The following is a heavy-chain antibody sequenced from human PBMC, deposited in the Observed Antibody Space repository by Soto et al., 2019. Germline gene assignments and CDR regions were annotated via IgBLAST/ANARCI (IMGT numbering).Heavy chain of an antibody. CDR3: ARESGLYSGSQQKFYAY. CDR2: ISAYSGDT. V-gene: IGHV1-18*01. J-gene: IGHJ4*02. CDR1: GYSFTTYG. D-gene: IGHD6-13*01. Sequence: ASVKVSCKASGYSFTTYGISWVRQAPGHGLEWMGWISAYSGDTNYAQILQGRVTLTTDTSTSTAYMELRGLRSDDTAVYYCARESGLYSGSQQKFYAYWAQGTLVTVSS.